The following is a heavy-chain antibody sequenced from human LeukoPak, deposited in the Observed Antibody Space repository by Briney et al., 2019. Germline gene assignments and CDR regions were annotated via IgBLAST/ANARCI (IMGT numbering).Heavy chain of an antibody. D-gene: IGHD6-19*01. CDR3: ARGLAVGYSSGWYSSWSIDY. Sequence: ASVKVSCKASGYTFTSYYMHWVRQAPGQGLEWMGIINPSGGSTSYAQKFQGRVTMTRDMSTSTVYMELSSLRSEDTAVYYCARGLAVGYSSGWYSSWSIDYWGQGTLVTVSS. CDR1: GYTFTSYY. V-gene: IGHV1-46*01. J-gene: IGHJ4*02. CDR2: INPSGGST.